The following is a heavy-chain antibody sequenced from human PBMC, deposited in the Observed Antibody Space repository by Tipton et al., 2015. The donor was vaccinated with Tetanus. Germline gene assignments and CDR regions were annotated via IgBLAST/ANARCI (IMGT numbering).Heavy chain of an antibody. CDR2: VYYNGNT. J-gene: IGHJ4*02. Sequence: TLSLTCTVYGGATSASYWNCICHPPVKGIARIISVYYNGNTHYNPALKSRVTISVDTSKNQFSLKLSSVTAADTAIYYCAREEPAAAHFDAWCQGTLGTVSP. CDR3: AREEPAAAHFDA. V-gene: IGHV4-59*01. CDR1: GGATSASY. D-gene: IGHD6-13*01.